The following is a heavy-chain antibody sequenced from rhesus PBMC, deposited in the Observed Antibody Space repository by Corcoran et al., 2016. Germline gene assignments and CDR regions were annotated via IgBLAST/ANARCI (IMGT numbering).Heavy chain of an antibody. Sequence: QLQLQESGPGLVKPSETLSLTCAVSGGSISSHYWSWIRQPPGKGLEGVGRISGSGGSNDYNPSIKSRVTISTDTSKNQFSLKLSSVTAADTAGYYCARGRNHAFDFWGQGLRVTVSS. CDR2: ISGSGGSN. J-gene: IGHJ3*01. CDR3: ARGRNHAFDF. V-gene: IGHV4-173*01. D-gene: IGHD1-1*01. CDR1: GGSISSHY.